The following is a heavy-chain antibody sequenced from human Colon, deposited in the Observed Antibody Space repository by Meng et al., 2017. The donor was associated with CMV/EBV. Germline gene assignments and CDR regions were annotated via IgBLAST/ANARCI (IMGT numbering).Heavy chain of an antibody. CDR3: ATAGGYSHSMFGVAP. CDR1: GFRFMSYS. Sequence: GESLKISCVASGFRFMSYSMIWVRQAPGKGLECGSSIDTRSSSIEYVDSVKGRFTVSRDNARNSLYLEMNSLRVEDTAVYYCATAGGYSHSMFGVAPWGQGTLVTVSS. CDR2: IDTRSSSI. J-gene: IGHJ5*02. V-gene: IGHV3-21*01. D-gene: IGHD3-10*02.